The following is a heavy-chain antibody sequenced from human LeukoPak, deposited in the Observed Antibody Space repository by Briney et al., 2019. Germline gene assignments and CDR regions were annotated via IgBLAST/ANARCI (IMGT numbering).Heavy chain of an antibody. Sequence: GGSLRLSCAASGFTFSSYSMNWVRQALGKGVEWVSSISSSSSYIYYADSVKGRFTISRDNAKNSLYLQMNSLRAEDTAVYYCARDLWAAAGTDAFDIWGQGTMVTVSS. CDR2: ISSSSSYI. CDR3: ARDLWAAAGTDAFDI. J-gene: IGHJ3*02. D-gene: IGHD6-13*01. V-gene: IGHV3-21*01. CDR1: GFTFSSYS.